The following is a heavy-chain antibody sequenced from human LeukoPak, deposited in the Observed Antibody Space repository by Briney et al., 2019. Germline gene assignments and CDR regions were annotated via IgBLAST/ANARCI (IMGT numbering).Heavy chain of an antibody. CDR2: ISWNSGSI. Sequence: PGRSLRLSCAVSGFTFDDYAMHWVRQAPGKGLEWVSGISWNSGSIGYADSVKGRFTISRDNAKNSLYLQMNSLRAEDMALYYCAKDRDSSSFYYFDYWGQGTLVTVSS. V-gene: IGHV3-9*03. CDR3: AKDRDSSSFYYFDY. D-gene: IGHD6-13*01. CDR1: GFTFDDYA. J-gene: IGHJ4*02.